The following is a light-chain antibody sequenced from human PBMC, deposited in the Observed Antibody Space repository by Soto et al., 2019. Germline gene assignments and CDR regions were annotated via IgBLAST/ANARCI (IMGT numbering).Light chain of an antibody. J-gene: IGKJ2*01. CDR3: LQRNNCPNT. CDR1: QSVSSY. CDR2: DAS. V-gene: IGKV3-11*01. Sequence: EIVLTQSPATLSLSPGERATLSCRASQSVSSYLAWYQQKPGQAPKLLIYDASNRATGVPARFSGSGSGTDVTPTISSLEPEDFAVYYCLQRNNCPNTFGEGTKLEI.